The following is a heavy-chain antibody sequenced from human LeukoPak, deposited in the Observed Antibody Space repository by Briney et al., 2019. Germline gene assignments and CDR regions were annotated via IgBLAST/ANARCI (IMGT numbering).Heavy chain of an antibody. V-gene: IGHV3-21*01. CDR2: INNVASHI. CDR3: ARGYSSWVGY. CDR1: GFSISSSA. D-gene: IGHD6-13*01. J-gene: IGHJ4*02. Sequence: GGSLRLSCAASGFSISSSAMNWVRQAPGKGLEWVSSINNVASHIYYAGSVRGRFTISRDNAKNSVYLQMNSLRAEDTAVYYCARGYSSWVGYWGQGTLVTVSS.